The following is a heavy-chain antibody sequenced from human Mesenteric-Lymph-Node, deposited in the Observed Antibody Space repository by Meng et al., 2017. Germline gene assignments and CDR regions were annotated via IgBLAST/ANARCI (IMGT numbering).Heavy chain of an antibody. Sequence: ASVKVSCKASGYTFTSYDINWVRQATGQGLEWMGWMNPNSGNTGYAQKFQGRVTMTRNTSISTAYMELSSLRSEDTAVYYCARVLRYFDWLLSPNHYYGMDVWGQETTVTVSS. V-gene: IGHV1-8*01. CDR2: MNPNSGNT. CDR3: ARVLRYFDWLLSPNHYYGMDV. CDR1: GYTFTSYD. D-gene: IGHD3-9*01. J-gene: IGHJ6*02.